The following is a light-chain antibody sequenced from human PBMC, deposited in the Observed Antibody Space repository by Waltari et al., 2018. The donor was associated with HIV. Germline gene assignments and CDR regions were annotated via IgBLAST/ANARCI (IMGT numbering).Light chain of an antibody. CDR2: KIS. CDR1: QSLIYTDGNTY. J-gene: IGKJ1*01. V-gene: IGKV2-30*01. Sequence: DAVLPLSPVSLLLALGRPASISCRPRQSLIYTDGNTYLNWFHQRPGQSPRRLIYKISNRDSGVPDRFSGSGSVTDFTLHISRVEAEDVGIFYCMQSTHWPGTFGQGTRVEIQ. CDR3: MQSTHWPGT.